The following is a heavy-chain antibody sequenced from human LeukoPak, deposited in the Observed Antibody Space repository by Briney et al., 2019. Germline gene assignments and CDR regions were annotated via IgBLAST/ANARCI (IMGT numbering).Heavy chain of an antibody. CDR2: IKQDGSEK. D-gene: IGHD6-19*01. J-gene: IGHJ4*02. Sequence: GGSLRLSCAASGFTFSSYWMSWVRQAPGKGLEWVANIKQDGSEKYYVDSVKGRFTISRDNAKNSLYLQMDSLRAEDTAVYYCARGGYTSGGRFDYWGQGTLVTVSS. V-gene: IGHV3-7*01. CDR3: ARGGYTSGGRFDY. CDR1: GFTFSSYW.